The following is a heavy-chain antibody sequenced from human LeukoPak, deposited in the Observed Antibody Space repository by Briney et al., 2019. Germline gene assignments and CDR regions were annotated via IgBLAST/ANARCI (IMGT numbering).Heavy chain of an antibody. CDR1: GFTLSSYV. CDR2: ISYAGSNE. CDR3: AKDRTIIEGADDSDY. D-gene: IGHD1-26*01. Sequence: VRSLRLSCALSGFTLSSYVMPWVRQAAGQGLGWVAVISYAGSNESYAASVKARFTISRDNSKNTLYLQMNSLRAEDTAVYYCAKDRTIIEGADDSDYWGQGTLVTVSS. V-gene: IGHV3-30*18. J-gene: IGHJ4*02.